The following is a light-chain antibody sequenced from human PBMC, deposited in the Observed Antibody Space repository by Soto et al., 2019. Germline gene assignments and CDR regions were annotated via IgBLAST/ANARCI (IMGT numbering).Light chain of an antibody. CDR3: SSYTSSSTYV. Sequence: QSALTQPASVSGSPGQSITISCTGTSSDVGGYNYVSWYQQHPGKAPKLMIYEVSNRPSGVSNRFSGSKSGNTASLTISGLQAEDEADYYCSSYTSSSTYVFGTGNKVPVL. V-gene: IGLV2-14*01. CDR2: EVS. J-gene: IGLJ1*01. CDR1: SSDVGGYNY.